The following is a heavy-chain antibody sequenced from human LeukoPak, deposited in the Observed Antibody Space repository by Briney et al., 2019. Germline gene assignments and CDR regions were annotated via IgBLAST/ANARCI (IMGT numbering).Heavy chain of an antibody. CDR3: ARALAAAAGRRAAMMGD. J-gene: IGHJ4*02. D-gene: IGHD6-13*01. CDR2: INPSGGST. Sequence: ASVKVSCKASGYRFTNYRISWVRQAPGQGLEWMGIINPSGGSTNDAQKFRGRVTMTRDMSTSTVYMELSSLRSEDTAVYYCARALAAAAGRRAAMMGDWGQGTLVTVSS. CDR1: GYRFTNYR. V-gene: IGHV1-46*01.